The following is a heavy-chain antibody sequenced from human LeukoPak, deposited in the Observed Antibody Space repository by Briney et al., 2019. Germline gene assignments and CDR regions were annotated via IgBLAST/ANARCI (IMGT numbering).Heavy chain of an antibody. V-gene: IGHV4-4*07. Sequence: SETLSLTCTVSGDSISSYYWSWIRQPAGKGLEWIGRIFTSGTTKYNPSLTSRVSMSVDTSQNHFSLTLTSMTAADTAVYYCARLRRTVRGIWYFDLWGRGTLVTVSS. D-gene: IGHD3-10*01. CDR1: GDSISSYY. CDR3: ARLRRTVRGIWYFDL. CDR2: IFTSGTT. J-gene: IGHJ2*01.